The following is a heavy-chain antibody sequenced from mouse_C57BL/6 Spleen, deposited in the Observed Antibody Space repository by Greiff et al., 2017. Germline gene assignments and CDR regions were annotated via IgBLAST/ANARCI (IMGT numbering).Heavy chain of an antibody. CDR3: ARSSHYGSSAYAMDY. CDR1: GYTFTSYW. Sequence: VQLQQSGAELVKPGASVKLSCKASGYTFTSYWMHWVKQRPGQGLEWIGMIHPNSGSTNYNEKFKSKATLTVDKSSSTAYMQLSSLTSEDSAVYYCARSSHYGSSAYAMDYWGQGTSVTVSS. J-gene: IGHJ4*01. CDR2: IHPNSGST. D-gene: IGHD1-1*01. V-gene: IGHV1-64*01.